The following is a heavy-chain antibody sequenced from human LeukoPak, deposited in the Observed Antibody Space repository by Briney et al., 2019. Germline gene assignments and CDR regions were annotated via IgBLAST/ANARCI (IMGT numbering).Heavy chain of an antibody. D-gene: IGHD3-22*01. CDR3: ARVNYDSSGYYQYYFDY. CDR2: IYYSGST. V-gene: IGHV4-59*01. CDR1: GGSISGYY. J-gene: IGHJ4*02. Sequence: PSETLSLTCTVSGGSISGYYWSWIRQPPGKGLEWIGYIYYSGSTNYNPSLKSRVTMSVDTSKNQFSLKLSSVTAADTAVYYCARVNYDSSGYYQYYFDYWGQGTLVTVSS.